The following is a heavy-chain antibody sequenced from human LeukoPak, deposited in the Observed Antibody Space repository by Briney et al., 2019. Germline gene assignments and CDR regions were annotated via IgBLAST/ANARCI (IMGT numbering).Heavy chain of an antibody. D-gene: IGHD2-21*01. CDR2: IYYSGST. Sequence: SETLSLTCTVSGGSISSSSYYWGWIRQPPGKGLEWIGSIYYSGSTYYNPSLKSRVTISVDTSKNQFSLKLSSVTAADTAVYYCARMGHCGGDCWYFDLWGRGTLVTVSS. V-gene: IGHV4-39*01. J-gene: IGHJ2*01. CDR1: GGSISSSSYY. CDR3: ARMGHCGGDCWYFDL.